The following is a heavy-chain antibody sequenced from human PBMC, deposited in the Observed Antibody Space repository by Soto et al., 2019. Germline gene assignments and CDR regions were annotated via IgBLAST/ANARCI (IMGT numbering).Heavy chain of an antibody. J-gene: IGHJ6*02. V-gene: IGHV3-64D*06. CDR1: GFTFSSYA. CDR3: VKDQCTNCPPGYYYYGMDV. Sequence: GGSLRLSCSASGFTFSSYAMHWVRQAPGKGLEFVSAISNDGGTTHYAESVKGRFTISRDNSKNTLYLQMSSLRSEDTAVYYCVKDQCTNCPPGYYYYGMDVWGQGTTVTVSS. CDR2: ISNDGGTT. D-gene: IGHD1-1*01.